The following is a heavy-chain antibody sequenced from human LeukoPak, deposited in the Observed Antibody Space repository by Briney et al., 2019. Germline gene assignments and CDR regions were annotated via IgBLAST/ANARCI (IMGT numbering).Heavy chain of an antibody. CDR2: INPNSGGT. CDR1: GYTFTGYY. Sequence: ASVKVSCKASGYTFTGYYIHWVRQAPGQGLEWLGWINPNSGGTNYAQNFQGRVTMTRDTSISSAYMELSSLRSDDTAIYYCARVWPCANGVCPDVYEYWGRGTLVTVSS. J-gene: IGHJ4*02. D-gene: IGHD2-8*01. V-gene: IGHV1-2*02. CDR3: ARVWPCANGVCPDVYEY.